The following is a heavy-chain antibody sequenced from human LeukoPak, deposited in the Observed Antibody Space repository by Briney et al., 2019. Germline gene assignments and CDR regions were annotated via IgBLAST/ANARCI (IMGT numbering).Heavy chain of an antibody. D-gene: IGHD3-10*02. CDR2: IYTSGST. CDR1: GGSISSGSYY. CDR3: AREAGTRFGDRYYYYYYMDV. J-gene: IGHJ6*03. V-gene: IGHV4-61*02. Sequence: PSETLSLTCTVSGGSISSGSYYWSWIRQPPGKGLEWIGRIYTSGSTNYNPSLKSRVTISVDTSKNQFSLKLSSVTAADTAVYYCAREAGTRFGDRYYYYYYMDVWGKGTTVTISS.